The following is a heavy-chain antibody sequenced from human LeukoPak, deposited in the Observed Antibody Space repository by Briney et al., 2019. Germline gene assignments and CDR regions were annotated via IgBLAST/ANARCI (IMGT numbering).Heavy chain of an antibody. Sequence: SGPTLVNPTQTLTLTCTFSGFSLSTSGVGVGWIRQPPGEALEWLALIYWNDDKRYSPSLKSRLTITKDTSKNQVVLTMTNMDPMDTATYYCAHRGKWPNYFDYWGQGTLVTVSS. D-gene: IGHD5-12*01. CDR1: GFSLSTSGVG. CDR2: IYWNDDK. J-gene: IGHJ4*02. CDR3: AHRGKWPNYFDY. V-gene: IGHV2-5*01.